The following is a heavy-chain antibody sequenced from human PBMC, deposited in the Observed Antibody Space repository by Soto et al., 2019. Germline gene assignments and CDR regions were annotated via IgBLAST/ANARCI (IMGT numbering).Heavy chain of an antibody. CDR2: ISGSGGST. CDR3: AKDYHDILTGADAFDI. J-gene: IGHJ3*02. CDR1: GFTFSSYA. Sequence: GGSLRLSCAASGFTFSSYAMSWVRQAPGKGLEWVSAISGSGGSTYYADSVKGRFTISRDNSKNTLYLQMNSLRAEDTAVYYCAKDYHDILTGADAFDIWGQGTMVTVSS. V-gene: IGHV3-23*01. D-gene: IGHD3-9*01.